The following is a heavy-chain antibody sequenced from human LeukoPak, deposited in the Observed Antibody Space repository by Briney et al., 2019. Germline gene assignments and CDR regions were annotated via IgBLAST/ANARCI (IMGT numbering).Heavy chain of an antibody. J-gene: IGHJ5*02. CDR1: GFTFSSYD. CDR3: ARGGGYYGSGSYRTFDP. Sequence: GGSLRLSCAASGFTFSSYDMHWVRQATGKGLEWVSAIGTAGDTYYPGPVKGRFTISRENAKNSLYLQMNGLRAEDTAVYYCARGGGYYGSGSYRTFDPWGQGTLVTVSS. D-gene: IGHD3-10*01. CDR2: IGTAGDT. V-gene: IGHV3-13*01.